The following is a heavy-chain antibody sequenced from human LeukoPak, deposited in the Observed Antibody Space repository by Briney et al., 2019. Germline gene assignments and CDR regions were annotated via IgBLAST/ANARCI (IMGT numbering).Heavy chain of an antibody. CDR1: GGSISSGGYS. V-gene: IGHV4-30-2*01. CDR3: ARANTIPDHYFDY. CDR2: IYHSGST. J-gene: IGHJ4*02. D-gene: IGHD3-10*01. Sequence: SQTLSLTCAVSGGSISSGGYSWSWIRQPPGKGLEWIGYIYHSGSTYYNPSLKSRVTTSVDRSKNQFSLKLSSVTAADTAVYYCARANTIPDHYFDYWGQGTLVTVSS.